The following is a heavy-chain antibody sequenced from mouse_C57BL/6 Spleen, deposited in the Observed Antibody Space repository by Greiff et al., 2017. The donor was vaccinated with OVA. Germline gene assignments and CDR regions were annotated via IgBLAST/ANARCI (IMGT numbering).Heavy chain of an antibody. V-gene: IGHV1-50*01. Sequence: QVQLQQPGAELVKPGASVKLSCKASGYPFTSYWMQWVNQRPGQGLEWIGEIDPYDSYTNYNQKFKGKATLTVDTSSSTADMQVSSLTSEDSAVYYCARGSPWFAYWGQGTLVTVSA. CDR2: IDPYDSYT. CDR1: GYPFTSYW. J-gene: IGHJ3*01. CDR3: ARGSPWFAY.